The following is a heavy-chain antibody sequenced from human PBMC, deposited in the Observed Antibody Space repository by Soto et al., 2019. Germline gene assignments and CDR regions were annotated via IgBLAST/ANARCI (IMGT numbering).Heavy chain of an antibody. J-gene: IGHJ4*02. CDR1: GSTITAYG. Sequence: QVQLVQSGDEVKQPGASVKVSCKASGSTITAYGISWVRQAPRQGLEWMAWISSHNGNTYYAQNLQGRVTMTTDTSTSTAYMELRSLRSDDTAVYYCASSSIAAAGPFDYWGQGALVTVSS. CDR2: ISSHNGNT. V-gene: IGHV1-18*01. CDR3: ASSSIAAAGPFDY. D-gene: IGHD6-13*01.